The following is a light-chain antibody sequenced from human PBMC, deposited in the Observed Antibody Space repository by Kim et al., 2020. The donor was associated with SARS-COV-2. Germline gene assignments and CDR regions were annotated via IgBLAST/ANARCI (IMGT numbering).Light chain of an antibody. CDR3: QQYKDYVLA. CDR1: QNINTW. J-gene: IGKJ4*01. V-gene: IGKV1-5*01. Sequence: DIQMTPSPSTLSASVGDRITITCRANQNINTWLAGYQQRPGKAPQVLIYDASILESGVPSRFSGSGSGTEFTLTISSLQPDDFATYYCQQYKDYVLAFGGRAKVDIK. CDR2: DAS.